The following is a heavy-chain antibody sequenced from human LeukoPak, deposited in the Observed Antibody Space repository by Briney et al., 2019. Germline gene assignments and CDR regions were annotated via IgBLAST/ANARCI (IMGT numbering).Heavy chain of an antibody. J-gene: IGHJ4*02. CDR1: GFTFSSYA. CDR3: ATLGLLSY. D-gene: IGHD2-21*01. CDR2: ISYDGSNK. V-gene: IGHV3-30*04. Sequence: GGSLRLSCAASGFTFSSYAMHWVRQAPGKGLEWVAVISYDGSNKYYADSVKGRFTISRDNSKNTLYLQMNSLRAEDTAVYYCATLGLLSYWGQGTLVTVSS.